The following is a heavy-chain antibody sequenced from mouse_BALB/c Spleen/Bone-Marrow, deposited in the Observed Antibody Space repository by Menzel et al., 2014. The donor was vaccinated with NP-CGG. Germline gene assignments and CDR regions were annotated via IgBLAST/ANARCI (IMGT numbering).Heavy chain of an antibody. CDR1: GFTFSDYY. CDR3: ARQDYSYYYAMDY. V-gene: IGHV5-12*02. CDR2: ISNGGGST. J-gene: IGHJ4*01. Sequence: DVMLVESGGGLVQPGGSLKLSCATSGFTFSDYYMYWVRQTPEKRLEWVAYISNGGGSTYYPDTVKGRFTISRDNAKNTLSLQMSRLKSEDTAMYYCARQDYSYYYAMDYWGQGTSVTVSS. D-gene: IGHD2-13*01.